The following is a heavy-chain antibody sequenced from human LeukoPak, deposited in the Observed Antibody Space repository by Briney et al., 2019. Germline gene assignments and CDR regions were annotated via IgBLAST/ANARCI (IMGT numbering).Heavy chain of an antibody. D-gene: IGHD2-2*02. CDR1: GFTFSSYA. J-gene: IGHJ5*02. CDR3: AKGSRTSSYTGADL. CDR2: FSGSDDST. V-gene: IGHV3-23*01. Sequence: GGSLRLSCAASGFTFSSYAMSWVRQAPGKGLEWVSTFSGSDDSTYYADSVKGRFTISRDNSKDTLYLQMSSLRVEDTAVYYCAKGSRTSSYTGADLWGQGTLVTVSS.